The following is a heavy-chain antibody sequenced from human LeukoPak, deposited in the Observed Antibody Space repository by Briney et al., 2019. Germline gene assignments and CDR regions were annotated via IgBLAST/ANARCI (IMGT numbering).Heavy chain of an antibody. CDR2: IYYSGST. Sequence: SETLSLTCTVSGGSISSYYWSWIRQPPGKGLEWIGYIYYSGSTNYNPSLKSRVTISVDTSKNQFSLKLSSVTAADTAVYYCARTRYSYGEYYYYMDVWGKGTTVTISS. CDR3: ARTRYSYGEYYYYMDV. CDR1: GGSISSYY. V-gene: IGHV4-59*01. D-gene: IGHD5-18*01. J-gene: IGHJ6*03.